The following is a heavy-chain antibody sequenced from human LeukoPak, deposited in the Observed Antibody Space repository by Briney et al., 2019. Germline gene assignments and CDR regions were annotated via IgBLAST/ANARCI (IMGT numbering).Heavy chain of an antibody. CDR1: GGSISSYY. D-gene: IGHD3-16*01. CDR2: IYYSGST. V-gene: IGHV4-59*08. J-gene: IGHJ4*02. CDR3: ASGWGSYTFFDY. Sequence: SETLTLTCTVSGGSISSYYWSWIRQPPGKGLEWIGYIYYSGSTNYNPSLKSRVTISVDTSKNQFSLKLSSVTAADTAVYYCASGWGSYTFFDYWGQGTLVTVSS.